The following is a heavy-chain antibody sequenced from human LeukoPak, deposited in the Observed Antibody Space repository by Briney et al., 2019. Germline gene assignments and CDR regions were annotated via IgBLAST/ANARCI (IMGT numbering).Heavy chain of an antibody. D-gene: IGHD3-3*01. CDR1: GFTFSSYS. V-gene: IGHV3-21*04. CDR2: ISSSSSYI. Sequence: GGSLRLSCAASGFTFSSYSMNWVRQAPGKGLEWVSSISSSSSYIYYADSVKGRFTISRDNAKNSLYLQMNSLRAEDTAVYYCAKSRDFWSGFDYWGQGTLVTVSS. CDR3: AKSRDFWSGFDY. J-gene: IGHJ4*02.